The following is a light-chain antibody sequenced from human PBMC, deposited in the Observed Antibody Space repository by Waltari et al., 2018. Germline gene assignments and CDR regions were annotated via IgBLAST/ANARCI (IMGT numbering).Light chain of an antibody. J-gene: IGKJ2*01. CDR2: ETS. CDR1: QSFGSR. V-gene: IGKV1-5*03. CDR3: QHYNGYPYT. Sequence: DIQMTQSPSTLSASVGDRVTITCRASQSFGSRLAWYQQKPGKAPRLLIYETSSLQSGVPSRFSGSGSGTEFTLTISGLQPDDFATYYCQHYNGYPYTFGQGTKLEIK.